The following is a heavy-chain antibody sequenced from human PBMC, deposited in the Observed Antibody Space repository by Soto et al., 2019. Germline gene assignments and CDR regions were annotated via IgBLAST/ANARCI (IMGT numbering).Heavy chain of an antibody. CDR1: GGSVSSGSYY. CDR3: ARGRTDYYDSSGYLDY. J-gene: IGHJ4*02. D-gene: IGHD3-22*01. Sequence: PSETLSLTCTVSGGSVSSGSYYWSWIRQPPGKGLEWIGYIYYSGSTNYNPSLKSRVTISVDTSKNQFSLKLSSVTAADTAVYYCARGRTDYYDSSGYLDYWGQGTLVTVS. V-gene: IGHV4-61*01. CDR2: IYYSGST.